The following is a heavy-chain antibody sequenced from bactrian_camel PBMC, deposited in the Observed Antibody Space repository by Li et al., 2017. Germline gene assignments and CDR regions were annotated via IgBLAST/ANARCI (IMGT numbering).Heavy chain of an antibody. D-gene: IGHD2*01. Sequence: VQLVESGGGSVQPGGSLRLSCAASGFTFSSYAISWVRQAPGKGLEWVSTINHPGGSTYYADSVKGRFTISRDNAKNMLYLQLNNLKTEDTAMYYCAKRNSRAYRQYEEDRTYGQGTQVTVS. V-gene: IGHV3S31*01. J-gene: IGHJ4*01. CDR1: GFTFSSYA. CDR2: INHPGGST.